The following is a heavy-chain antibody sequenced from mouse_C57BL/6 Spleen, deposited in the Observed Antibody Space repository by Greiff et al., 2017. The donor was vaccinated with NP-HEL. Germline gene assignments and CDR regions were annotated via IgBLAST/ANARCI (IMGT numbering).Heavy chain of an antibody. CDR3: TTLDSSGYLAWFAY. Sequence: EVQLQQSGAELVRPGASVKLSCTASGFNIKDYYMHWVKQRPEQGLEWIGRTDPEDGDTEYAPKFQGKATMTADTSSNTAYLQLSSLTSEDTAVYYCTTLDSSGYLAWFAYWGQGTLVTVSA. J-gene: IGHJ3*01. V-gene: IGHV14-1*01. CDR1: GFNIKDYY. CDR2: TDPEDGDT. D-gene: IGHD3-2*02.